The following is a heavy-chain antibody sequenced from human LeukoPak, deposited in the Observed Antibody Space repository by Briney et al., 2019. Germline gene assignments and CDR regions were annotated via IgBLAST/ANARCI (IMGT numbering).Heavy chain of an antibody. J-gene: IGHJ4*02. D-gene: IGHD6-6*01. CDR2: IYYSGST. CDR1: GGSISSYY. Sequence: PSGTLSLTCTVSGGSISSYYWSWIRQPPGKGLEWIGSIYYSGSTYYNPSLKSRVTISVDTSKNQFSLKLSSVTAADTAVYYCARHWSIAAGPGYWGQGTLVTVSS. CDR3: ARHWSIAAGPGY. V-gene: IGHV4-39*01.